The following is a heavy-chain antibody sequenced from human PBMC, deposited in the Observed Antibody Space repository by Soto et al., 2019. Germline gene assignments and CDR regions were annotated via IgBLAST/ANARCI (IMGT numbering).Heavy chain of an antibody. V-gene: IGHV3-15*01. CDR3: STPAYSSTSLAF. J-gene: IGHJ4*02. CDR1: GFTFSNAW. D-gene: IGHD2-2*01. CDR2: IKKKTDGGTT. Sequence: GGSLRLSCAASGFTFSNAWMSWVRQAPGKGLEWVGRIKKKTDGGTTDYAAPLKGRFTMSRDDSKNTLYLQMNSLEIEDTGVYYCSTPAYSSTSLAFWGQGTLVTVSS.